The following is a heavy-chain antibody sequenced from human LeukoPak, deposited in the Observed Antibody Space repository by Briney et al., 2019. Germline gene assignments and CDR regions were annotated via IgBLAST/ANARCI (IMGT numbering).Heavy chain of an antibody. D-gene: IGHD3-9*01. CDR2: IIPILGIA. Sequence: SVKVSCKASGYTFTSYYMHWVRQAPGQGLEWMGRIIPILGIANYAQKFQGRVTITADKSTSTAYMELRSLRSDDTAVYYCAREGGYDISTGYYSYWFDPWGQGTLVTVSS. CDR1: GYTFTSYY. V-gene: IGHV1-69*04. CDR3: AREGGYDISTGYYSYWFDP. J-gene: IGHJ5*02.